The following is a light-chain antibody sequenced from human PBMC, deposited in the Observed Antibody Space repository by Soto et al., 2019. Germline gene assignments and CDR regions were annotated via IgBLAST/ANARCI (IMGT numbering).Light chain of an antibody. CDR1: QSISSY. Sequence: DIQMTQSPSSLSASVGDRVTITCRASQSISSYLHWYQQKPGKAPKLLIYAASNLHSGVPSRFSGSASGADFTLTISSLQPEDFAVYYCQQYNNWPLTFGGGTKVDIK. CDR2: AAS. V-gene: IGKV1-39*01. CDR3: QQYNNWPLT. J-gene: IGKJ4*01.